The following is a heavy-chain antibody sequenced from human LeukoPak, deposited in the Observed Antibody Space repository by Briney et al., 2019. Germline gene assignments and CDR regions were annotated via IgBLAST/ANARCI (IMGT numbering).Heavy chain of an antibody. D-gene: IGHD5-24*01. CDR1: GGTFSSYA. J-gene: IGHJ4*02. V-gene: IGHV1-69*04. CDR2: IIPILGIA. Sequence: GASVKVSCKASGGTFSSYAISWVRQAPGQGLEWMGRIIPILGIANYAQKFQGRVTITADKSTSTAYLELSSLRSEDTAVYYCARKAGDGYNSYYFDYWGQGTLVTDSS. CDR3: ARKAGDGYNSYYFDY.